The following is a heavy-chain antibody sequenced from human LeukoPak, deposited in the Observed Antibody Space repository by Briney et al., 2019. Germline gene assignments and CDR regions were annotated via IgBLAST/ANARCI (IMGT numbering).Heavy chain of an antibody. CDR3: ARPDDSESFYRANHY. V-gene: IGHV3-30*04. Sequence: GGSLRLSCAASGFIFNSYPMHWVRQAPGKGLEWVAVISNDGNNKYYADSVKGRFTISRDNSNNTLSLQMNGLRVEDTAVYYCARPDDSESFYRANHYWGRGTLVTVS. CDR2: ISNDGNNK. CDR1: GFIFNSYP. D-gene: IGHD3-10*01. J-gene: IGHJ4*02.